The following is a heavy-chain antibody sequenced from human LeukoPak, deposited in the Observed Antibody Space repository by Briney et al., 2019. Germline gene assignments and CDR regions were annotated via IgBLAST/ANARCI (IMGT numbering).Heavy chain of an antibody. CDR2: LNLDGSDK. D-gene: IGHD2-21*01. CDR1: GFTPTNHA. Sequence: TGGSLRLSCAVSGFTPTNHAVSWVREAPGKGLEWVATLNLDGSDKYYVDSVKGRFTVSRDNAKNSLNLQMSSLRAEDTAVYYCGRDVEDNWGQGILVTVSS. V-gene: IGHV3-7*03. CDR3: GRDVEDN. J-gene: IGHJ4*02.